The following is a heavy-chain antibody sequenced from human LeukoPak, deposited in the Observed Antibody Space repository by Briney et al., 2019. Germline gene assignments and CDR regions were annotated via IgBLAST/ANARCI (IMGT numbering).Heavy chain of an antibody. CDR3: ARVGTGTTFDY. J-gene: IGHJ4*02. V-gene: IGHV4-39*07. Sequence: SETLSLTCIVSGGSISNYYWTWIRQPPGKGLEWIGSIYYSGSTYYNPSLKSRVTISVDTSKNQFSLKLSSVTAADTAVYYCARVGTGTTFDYWGQGTLVTVSS. D-gene: IGHD1-7*01. CDR1: GGSISNYY. CDR2: IYYSGST.